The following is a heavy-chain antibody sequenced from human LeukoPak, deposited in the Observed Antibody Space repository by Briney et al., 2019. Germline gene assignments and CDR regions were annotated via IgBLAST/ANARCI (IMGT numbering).Heavy chain of an antibody. CDR3: ARDHAAGYYDSSDAFDI. J-gene: IGHJ3*02. V-gene: IGHV3-21*01. CDR1: GFTFSSYS. Sequence: PGGSLRLSCAASGFTFSSYSMNWVRQAPGKGLEWVSSISSSSSYIYYADSVKGRFTISRDNSKNTLYLQMNSLRAEDTAVYYCARDHAAGYYDSSDAFDIWGQGTMVTVSS. CDR2: ISSSSSYI. D-gene: IGHD3-22*01.